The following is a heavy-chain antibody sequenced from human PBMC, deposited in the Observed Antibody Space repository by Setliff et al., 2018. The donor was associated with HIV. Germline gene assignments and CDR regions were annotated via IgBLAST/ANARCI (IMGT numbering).Heavy chain of an antibody. CDR1: GFTFSSYW. V-gene: IGHV3-7*01. D-gene: IGHD1-26*01. CDR2: IKQDGSEK. Sequence: GSLRLSCAASGFTFSSYWMSWVRQTPGKGLEWVANIKQDGSEKYYVDSVKGRFTISRDNAKNSLFLQMNSLRDEDTAVYYCARDGVVGAIAAFDIWGQGTVVTVSS. CDR3: ARDGVVGAIAAFDI. J-gene: IGHJ3*02.